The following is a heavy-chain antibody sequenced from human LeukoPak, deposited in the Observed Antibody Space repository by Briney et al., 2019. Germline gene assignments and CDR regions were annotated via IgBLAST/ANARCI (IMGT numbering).Heavy chain of an antibody. CDR2: VYHDGRT. J-gene: IGHJ4*02. D-gene: IGHD6-13*01. CDR1: GGSISSYY. V-gene: IGHV4-59*12. Sequence: SETLSLTCTVSGGSISSYYWAWLRQSPGKGLEWIGNVYHDGRTYYNPSLKSRVTISVDTSTNQFSLKLSSVTAADTAVYYCAKVAGYSSSRYGGPFDYWGQGTLVTVSS. CDR3: AKVAGYSSSRYGGPFDY.